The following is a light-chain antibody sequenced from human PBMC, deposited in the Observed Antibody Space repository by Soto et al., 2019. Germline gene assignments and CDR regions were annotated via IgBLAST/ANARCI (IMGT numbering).Light chain of an antibody. V-gene: IGKV3-20*01. CDR3: QRHGDSPPNT. CDR1: QSVNSRY. Sequence: EIVLTQSPGTLSLSPGEGATLSCRASQSVNSRYLAWYQQKPGQAPRLLIYAASTRATGIPDRFSGSASGTDFTLTISRLEPEDFAVYYCQRHGDSPPNTFGQGTKVDIK. CDR2: AAS. J-gene: IGKJ2*01.